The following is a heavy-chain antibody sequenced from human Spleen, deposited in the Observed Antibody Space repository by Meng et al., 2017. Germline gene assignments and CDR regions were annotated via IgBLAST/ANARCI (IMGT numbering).Heavy chain of an antibody. D-gene: IGHD4-11*01. V-gene: IGHV4-34*01. Sequence: QGRLKEGGAGLLKPSDTLSLTCVVSGGSFSDYYWSWIRQPPGKGLEWIGEINHSGSTNYNPSLESRATISVDTSQNNLSLKLSSVTAADSAVYYCARGPTTMAHDFDYWGQGTLVTVSS. CDR1: GGSFSDYY. CDR2: INHSGST. J-gene: IGHJ4*02. CDR3: ARGPTTMAHDFDY.